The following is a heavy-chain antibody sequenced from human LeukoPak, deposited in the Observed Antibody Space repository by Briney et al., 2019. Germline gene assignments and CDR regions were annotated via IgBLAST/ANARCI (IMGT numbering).Heavy chain of an antibody. D-gene: IGHD3-9*01. CDR1: GFTFDDYA. J-gene: IGHJ4*02. CDR3: AKWGDYDVLTGYYVSDY. CDR2: ISWNSGSI. Sequence: PGRSLRLSCAASGFTFDDYAMHWVQQAPGKGLEWVSGISWNSGSIGYADSVKGRFTISRDNAKNSLYLQMNSLRAEDTAVYYCAKWGDYDVLTGYYVSDYWGQGTLVTVSS. V-gene: IGHV3-9*01.